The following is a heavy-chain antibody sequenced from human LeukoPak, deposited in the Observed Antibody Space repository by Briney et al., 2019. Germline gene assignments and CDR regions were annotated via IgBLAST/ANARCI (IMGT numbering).Heavy chain of an antibody. J-gene: IGHJ4*02. CDR2: ISAYNGNT. CDR3: ARDWPPYYYGSSGVDY. V-gene: IGHV1-18*01. Sequence: GASVKVSCKASGYTFTSYGISWVRQAPGQGLEWMGWISAYNGNTNYAQKLQGRVTMTTDTSTSTAYMELRSLRSDDTAVYYCARDWPPYYYGSSGVDYWGQGTLVTVSS. CDR1: GYTFTSYG. D-gene: IGHD3-22*01.